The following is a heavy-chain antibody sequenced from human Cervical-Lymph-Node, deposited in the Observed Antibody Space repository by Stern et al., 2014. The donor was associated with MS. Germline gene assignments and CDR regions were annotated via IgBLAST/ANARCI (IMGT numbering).Heavy chain of an antibody. CDR3: ARDRGRVGATRVYYYYGMDV. V-gene: IGHV1-18*04. CDR2: ISAYIGNP. CDR1: GYTFTSYG. D-gene: IGHD1-26*01. J-gene: IGHJ6*02. Sequence: QVQLVQSGAEVKKPGASVKVSCKASGYTFTSYGISWVRQAPGQGLEWMGWISAYIGNPNYAQKLQGRVTMTTDTSTSTAYMELRSLRSDDTAVYYCARDRGRVGATRVYYYYGMDVWGQGTTVTVSS.